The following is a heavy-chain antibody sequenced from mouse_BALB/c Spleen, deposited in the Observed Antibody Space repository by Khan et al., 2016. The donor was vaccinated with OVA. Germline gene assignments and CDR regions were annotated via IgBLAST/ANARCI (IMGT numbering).Heavy chain of an antibody. CDR2: ISGDSHTI. CDR3: TISYFNGYYFDQ. Sequence: EVELVESGGDLVQPGGSRKLSCVASGFTFSSFGMHWIRQAPEKGLEWVAYISGDSHTIYYAATVKGRFTISRDNPKNTLFLQITSLRSEDMAMYYCTISYFNGYYFDQWGQGTTLTVSS. CDR1: GFTFSSFG. J-gene: IGHJ2*01. D-gene: IGHD1-1*01. V-gene: IGHV5-17*02.